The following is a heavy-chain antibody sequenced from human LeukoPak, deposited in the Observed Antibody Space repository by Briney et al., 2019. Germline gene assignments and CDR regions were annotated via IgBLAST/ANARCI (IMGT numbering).Heavy chain of an antibody. V-gene: IGHV3-23*01. D-gene: IGHD5-12*01. CDR1: GFTFSSYA. CDR2: ISGSGGST. Sequence: GGSLRPSCAASGFTFSSYAMSWVRQAPGKGLEWGSAISGSGGSTYYADSGKGRFTISRDNSKNTLYLQMNSLRAEDTAVYYCAKAVEVWWLPGYWGQGTLVTVSS. J-gene: IGHJ4*02. CDR3: AKAVEVWWLPGY.